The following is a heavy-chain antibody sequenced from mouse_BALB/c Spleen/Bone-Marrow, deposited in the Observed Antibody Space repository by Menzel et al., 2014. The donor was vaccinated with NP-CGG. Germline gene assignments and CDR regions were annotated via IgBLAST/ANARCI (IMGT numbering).Heavy chain of an antibody. V-gene: IGHV5-9-2*01. J-gene: IGHJ3*01. D-gene: IGHD2-4*01. CDR3: ARHAYYDQTEVSFVY. CDR1: GFSFNSYG. Sequence: EVKVEESGGGLVKSGGSLKLSCAASGFSFNSYGMSWVRQTPEKRPEWVATISGGGSYTFYPDSVKGRFTISRDNAKNNLYLQLSSLRSEDTALYYCARHAYYDQTEVSFVYWGQGTLVTVSA. CDR2: ISGGGSYT.